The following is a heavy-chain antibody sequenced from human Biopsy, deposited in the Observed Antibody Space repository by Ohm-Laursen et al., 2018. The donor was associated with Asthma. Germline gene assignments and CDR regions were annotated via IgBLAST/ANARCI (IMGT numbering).Heavy chain of an antibody. CDR1: GAYIGSRDHH. D-gene: IGHD4-17*01. Sequence: TLSLTCTVGGAYIGSRDHHWSWIRQSPGTGLEWIGFVFWSGTTHYNRSLDRRLSISIDTTRNEFSMTLRSVTAADTAVYFCARVASYGDLYFGIDVWGPGTTVSVS. CDR2: VFWSGTT. J-gene: IGHJ6*02. CDR3: ARVASYGDLYFGIDV. V-gene: IGHV4-30-4*01.